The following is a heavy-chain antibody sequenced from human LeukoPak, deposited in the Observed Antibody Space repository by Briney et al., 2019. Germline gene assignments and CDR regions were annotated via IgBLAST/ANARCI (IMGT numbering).Heavy chain of an antibody. V-gene: IGHV1-46*01. Sequence: GASVKVSCKASGYTFTNYYIPWVRQAPGQGPEWMGIINPSGDSTSYAPKFQGRVTMTRDTSTSIVYMELSSLRSEDTAVYYCAREDTSGWYGFDYWGQGTLVTVSS. J-gene: IGHJ4*02. CDR1: GYTFTNYY. CDR3: AREDTSGWYGFDY. D-gene: IGHD6-19*01. CDR2: INPSGDST.